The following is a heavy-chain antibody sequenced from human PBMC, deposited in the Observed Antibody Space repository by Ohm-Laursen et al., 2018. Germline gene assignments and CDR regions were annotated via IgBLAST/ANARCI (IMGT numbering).Heavy chain of an antibody. CDR1: GGSISSGGYY. CDR3: ARGGSGYYSRTFDY. CDR2: IYYSGST. V-gene: IGHV4-61*08. D-gene: IGHD3-22*01. Sequence: SQTLSLTCTVSGGSISSGGYYWYWIRQPPGKGLEWIGYIYYSGSTNYNPSLKSRVTISVDMSKNQFSLKLNSVTAADTAVYYCARGGSGYYSRTFDYWGQGTLVTVSS. J-gene: IGHJ4*02.